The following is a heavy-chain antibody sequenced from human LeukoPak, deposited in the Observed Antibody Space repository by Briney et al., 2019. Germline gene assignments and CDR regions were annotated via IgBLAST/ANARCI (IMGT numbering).Heavy chain of an antibody. J-gene: IGHJ4*02. V-gene: IGHV3-30*04. D-gene: IGHD3-10*01. Sequence: GGSLRLSCAASGFTFSSYAMHWVRQAPGKGLEWVALIPYDGSNKYYADSVKGRFTVSRDNSKNTLYLQMNTLRAEDTALYYCARGGTLVRGGDPFDYWGQGTLVTVSS. CDR2: IPYDGSNK. CDR3: ARGGTLVRGGDPFDY. CDR1: GFTFSSYA.